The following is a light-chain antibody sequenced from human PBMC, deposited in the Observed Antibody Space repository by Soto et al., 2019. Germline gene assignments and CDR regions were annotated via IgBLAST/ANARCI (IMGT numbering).Light chain of an antibody. V-gene: IGLV2-8*01. Sequence: QSALTQPPSASGSPGQSVTISCTGTKNDIGVYDFVSWYQHHPGKAPRLIIYEVVQRPSGVPDRFSGSKSGNTASLTISGLQAEDESDYYCSSYTHTSTYVFGPGTKLTVL. CDR3: SSYTHTSTYV. CDR1: KNDIGVYDF. J-gene: IGLJ1*01. CDR2: EVV.